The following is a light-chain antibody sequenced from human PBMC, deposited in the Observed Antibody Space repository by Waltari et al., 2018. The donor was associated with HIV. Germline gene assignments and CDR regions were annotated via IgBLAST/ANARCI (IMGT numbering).Light chain of an antibody. CDR3: ASYTTISSVV. Sequence: QSAPTQPASVSGSPGQSITISCAGSSTDVGGYKYVSWYQQHPGKVPRLIIYDVSDRPSGVSDRFSGSKSGNTASLTISGLQAEDEADYYCASYTTISSVVFGAGTRLTVL. CDR2: DVS. V-gene: IGLV2-14*03. J-gene: IGLJ3*02. CDR1: STDVGGYKY.